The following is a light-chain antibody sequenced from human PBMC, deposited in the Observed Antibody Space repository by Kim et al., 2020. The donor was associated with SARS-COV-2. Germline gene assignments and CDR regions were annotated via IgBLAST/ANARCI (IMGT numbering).Light chain of an antibody. J-gene: IGKJ4*01. Sequence: SPGERATLSCRASQSVYSSFLAWYHQKPGQAPRLLIYGASNRATGIPDRFSGSGSGTDFTLTISRLEPEDFAVYYCQQYGNSPLTFGGGTKVDIK. CDR1: QSVYSSF. CDR3: QQYGNSPLT. CDR2: GAS. V-gene: IGKV3-20*01.